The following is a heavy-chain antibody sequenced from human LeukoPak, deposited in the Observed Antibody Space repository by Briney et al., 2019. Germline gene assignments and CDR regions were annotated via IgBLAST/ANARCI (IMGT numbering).Heavy chain of an antibody. V-gene: IGHV4-34*01. CDR1: GGSFSNYF. Sequence: SETLSLTCAVSGGSFSNYFWTWVRQPPGEGLEWIGELSHTGTTKYNPSLKSRVTISVDTSKNQFSLKLSSVTAADTAVYYCARHRVYDYVWGSYRYNPSYFDYWGQGTLVTVSS. D-gene: IGHD3-16*02. CDR3: ARHRVYDYVWGSYRYNPSYFDY. CDR2: LSHTGTT. J-gene: IGHJ4*02.